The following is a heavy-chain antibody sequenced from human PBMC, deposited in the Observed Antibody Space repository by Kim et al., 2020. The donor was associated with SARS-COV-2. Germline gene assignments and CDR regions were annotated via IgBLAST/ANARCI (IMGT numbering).Heavy chain of an antibody. Sequence: GGSLRLSCAASGFTFSSYAMSWVRQAPGEGLEWVSAISGSGGSTYYADSVKGRFTISRDNSKNTLYLQMNSLRAEDTAVYYCAKKRGYSSSWEDFDYWGQGTLVTVSS. CDR1: GFTFSSYA. CDR2: ISGSGGST. V-gene: IGHV3-23*01. J-gene: IGHJ4*02. CDR3: AKKRGYSSSWEDFDY. D-gene: IGHD6-13*01.